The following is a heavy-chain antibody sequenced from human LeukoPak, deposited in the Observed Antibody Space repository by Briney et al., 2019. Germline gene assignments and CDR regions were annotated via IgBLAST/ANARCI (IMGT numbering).Heavy chain of an antibody. CDR3: ARATIVVVPAAMGY. V-gene: IGHV1-2*02. Sequence: ASVKVSCKASGYTFTGYYMHWVRQAPGQGLEWMGWINPNSGGTNYGQKFQGRVTMTRDTSISTAYMELSRLRSDDTAVYYCARATIVVVPAAMGYWGQGTLVTVSS. CDR2: INPNSGGT. CDR1: GYTFTGYY. J-gene: IGHJ4*02. D-gene: IGHD2-2*01.